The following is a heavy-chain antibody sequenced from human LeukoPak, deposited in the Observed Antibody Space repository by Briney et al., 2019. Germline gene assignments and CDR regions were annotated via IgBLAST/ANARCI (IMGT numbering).Heavy chain of an antibody. J-gene: IGHJ3*02. CDR1: GFTFSSYW. V-gene: IGHV3-7*03. D-gene: IGHD5-24*01. CDR2: IKQDGSEK. Sequence: GGSLRLSCAASGFTFSSYWMSWVRKAPGPGLEWVANIKQDGSEKYYVDSVKGRFTISRDNAKNSLYLQMNSLRAEDTAVYYCARVGRDGYNPAHAFDIWGQGTMVTVSS. CDR3: ARVGRDGYNPAHAFDI.